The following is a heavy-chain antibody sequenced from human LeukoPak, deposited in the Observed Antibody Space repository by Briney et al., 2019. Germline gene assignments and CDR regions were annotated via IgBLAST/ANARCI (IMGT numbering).Heavy chain of an antibody. V-gene: IGHV3-11*01. Sequence: GGSLRLSCAASGFTFGDYYMSWIRQAPETGLEWLSYTSPSGGTIYYTDSVKGRFTMSRDNAQNALYLEMNSLRAEDTAVYYCAREKKTEWTTGAFDMWGQGTMVIVSS. CDR3: AREKKTEWTTGAFDM. CDR2: TSPSGGTI. D-gene: IGHD3-3*01. J-gene: IGHJ3*02. CDR1: GFTFGDYY.